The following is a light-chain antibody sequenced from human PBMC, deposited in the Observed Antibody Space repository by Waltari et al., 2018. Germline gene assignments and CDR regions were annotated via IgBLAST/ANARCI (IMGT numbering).Light chain of an antibody. CDR3: VSWDDSLNGEI. CDR1: NSNIESNT. CDR2: NND. Sequence: QSVVTQPPSASGTPGQGVAIPCSGSNSNIESNTVHWYQHVPGTAPKLLIYNNDQRPSGVPDRFSGSKSDFSASLAISGLQAEDEGDYYCVSWDDSLNGEIFGGGTRLTVL. J-gene: IGLJ2*01. V-gene: IGLV1-44*01.